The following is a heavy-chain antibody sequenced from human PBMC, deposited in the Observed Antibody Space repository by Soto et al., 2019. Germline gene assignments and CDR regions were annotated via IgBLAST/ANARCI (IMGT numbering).Heavy chain of an antibody. V-gene: IGHV1-69*13. Sequence: GASVKVSCKASGGTFSSYRINWVRQAPGQGLEWVGGIVPIRRTADIAQKFQGRVTITADESARTAYMELRSLKSQDTAVYYCARDSGAKLSSSWGQGTPVTAPQ. J-gene: IGHJ4*02. CDR2: IVPIRRTA. CDR3: ARDSGAKLSSS. CDR1: GGTFSSYR. D-gene: IGHD2-2*01.